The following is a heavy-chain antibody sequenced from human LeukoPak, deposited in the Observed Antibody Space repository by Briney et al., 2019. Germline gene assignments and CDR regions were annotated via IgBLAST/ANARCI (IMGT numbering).Heavy chain of an antibody. Sequence: ASVKVSCKTSGYTFTSYGITWVRQAPGQGLEWMGWISGYNGNTRYGQNFQGRVTMTTDTSTNTAYMEMRSLRSDDTAVYYCARGPSAVTGTRPPDQWGPGTLVTVSS. D-gene: IGHD6-19*01. V-gene: IGHV1-18*04. CDR3: ARGPSAVTGTRPPDQ. J-gene: IGHJ4*02. CDR2: ISGYNGNT. CDR1: GYTFTSYG.